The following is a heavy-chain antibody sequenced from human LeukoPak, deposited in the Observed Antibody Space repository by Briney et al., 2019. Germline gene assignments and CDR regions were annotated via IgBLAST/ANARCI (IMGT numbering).Heavy chain of an antibody. CDR3: ARLRNYDILTGYYYYYYYMDV. V-gene: IGHV4-34*01. CDR1: GGSFSGYY. D-gene: IGHD3-9*01. CDR2: INHSGST. Sequence: SETLSLTCAVYGGSFSGYYWSWIRQPPGKGLEWIGEINHSGSTNYNPSLKSRVTISVDTSKNQFSLKLSFVTAADTAVYYCARLRNYDILTGYYYYYYYMDVWGKGTTVTISS. J-gene: IGHJ6*03.